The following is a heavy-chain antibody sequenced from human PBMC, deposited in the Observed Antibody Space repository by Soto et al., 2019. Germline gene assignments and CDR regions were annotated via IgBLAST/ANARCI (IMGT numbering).Heavy chain of an antibody. V-gene: IGHV4-59*08. J-gene: IGHJ6*02. CDR2: VYYSGTT. CDR1: NGSISNYY. D-gene: IGHD3-3*01. CDR3: AGWYIDFWSGYTYYYGGMDV. Sequence: LSLTCTVSNGSISNYYWTWIRQSPGKGLEWIGFVYYSGTTNYNPSLKSRVTISLRTSKNQFSLKVSSVTAADTAVYYCAGWYIDFWSGYTYYYGGMDVWGQGTTVTVSS.